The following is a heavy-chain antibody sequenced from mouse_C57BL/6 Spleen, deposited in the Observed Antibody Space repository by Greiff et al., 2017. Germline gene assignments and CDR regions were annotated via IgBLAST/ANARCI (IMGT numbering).Heavy chain of an antibody. V-gene: IGHV5-17*01. J-gene: IGHJ1*03. CDR3: ARSPYYYGSSPWYFDV. CDR1: GFTFSDYG. Sequence: EVKLMESGGGLVKPGGSLKLSCAASGFTFSDYGMHWVRQAPEQGLEWVAYISSGSSTIYYADTVKGRFTISRDNAKNTLLLQMTSMRSEDTAMYYCARSPYYYGSSPWYFDVWGTGTTVTVSS. CDR2: ISSGSSTI. D-gene: IGHD1-1*01.